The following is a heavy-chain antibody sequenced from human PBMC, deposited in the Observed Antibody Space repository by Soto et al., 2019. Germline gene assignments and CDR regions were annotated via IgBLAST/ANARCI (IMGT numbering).Heavy chain of an antibody. D-gene: IGHD2-15*01. J-gene: IGHJ5*02. V-gene: IGHV4-30-2*01. CDR3: ARAYCSGGSCWAWSNWFDP. CDR2: IYHTGTT. Sequence: SETLSLTCTVSGGSINSGDYSWTWIRQPPGKGLEWIGYIYHTGTTYYNMSLKSRVTISVDRSKNQFSLKLNSVTPEDTAVYYCARAYCSGGSCWAWSNWFDPWGQGTLVTVSS. CDR1: GGSINSGDYS.